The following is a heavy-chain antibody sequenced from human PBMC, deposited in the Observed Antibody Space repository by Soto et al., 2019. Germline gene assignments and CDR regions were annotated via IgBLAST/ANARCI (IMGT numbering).Heavy chain of an antibody. V-gene: IGHV4-59*01. Sequence: PSETLSLTCNVSGGSISYYYWSWIRQPPGKGLEWIGYIYYSGTTNYNPSLESRVTISVVPSKKQFSLKLASVTAADTAVYYCARKNDLFDHWGQGTLVTVSS. CDR2: IYYSGTT. CDR3: ARKNDLFDH. D-gene: IGHD1-1*01. CDR1: GGSISYYY. J-gene: IGHJ4*02.